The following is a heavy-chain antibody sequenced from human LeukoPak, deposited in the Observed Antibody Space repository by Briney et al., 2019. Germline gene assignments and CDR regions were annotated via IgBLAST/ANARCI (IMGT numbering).Heavy chain of an antibody. Sequence: GASAKVSCKASGGTFSSYAISWVRQAPGQGPEWMGGIIPIFGTANYAQKFQGRVTITADESTSTAYMELSSLRSEDTAVYYCARGDYDFWSGYSTYYYYYYGMDVWGQGTTVTVSS. CDR2: IIPIFGTA. CDR1: GGTFSSYA. CDR3: ARGDYDFWSGYSTYYYYYYGMDV. D-gene: IGHD3-3*01. J-gene: IGHJ6*02. V-gene: IGHV1-69*13.